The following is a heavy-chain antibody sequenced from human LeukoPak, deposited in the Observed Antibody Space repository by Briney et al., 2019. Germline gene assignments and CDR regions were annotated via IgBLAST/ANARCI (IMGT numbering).Heavy chain of an antibody. J-gene: IGHJ4*02. D-gene: IGHD2-15*01. CDR2: ISHSGGRT. V-gene: IGHV3-23*01. CDR3: AKADRVASAATLDY. CDR1: GFTFNNYA. Sequence: QPGGSLGLSCAASGFTFNNYAMTWVRQAPGKGLEWVSTISHSGGRTYYADSLEGRFAISRDNSKNTLFLQMNSLRAEDTAVYYCAKADRVASAATLDYWGQGTLVTVSS.